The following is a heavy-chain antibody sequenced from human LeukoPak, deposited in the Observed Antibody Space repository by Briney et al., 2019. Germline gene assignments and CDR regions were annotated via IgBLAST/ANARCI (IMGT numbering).Heavy chain of an antibody. J-gene: IGHJ4*02. CDR2: IYYSGST. V-gene: IGHV4-39*01. CDR1: GGSSSSSSYY. CDR3: ARRPGIAVAEYYFDY. D-gene: IGHD6-19*01. Sequence: SETLSLTCTVSGGSSSSSSYYWGWIRQPPGKGLEWIGSIYYSGSTYYNPSLKSRVTISVDTSKNQFSLKLSSVTAADTAVYYCARRPGIAVAEYYFDYWGQGTLVTVSS.